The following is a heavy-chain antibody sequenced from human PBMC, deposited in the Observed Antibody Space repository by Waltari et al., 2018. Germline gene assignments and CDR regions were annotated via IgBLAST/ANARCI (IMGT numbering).Heavy chain of an antibody. V-gene: IGHV1-3*01. CDR2: INAGNGNT. Sequence: QVQLVQSGAEVKKPGASVKVSCKASGYIFTSYAMHWVRQAPGQRLEWMGWINAGNGNTKYSQKFQGRVTITRDTSASTAYMELSSLRSEDTAVYYCARGSVGATPRFGYWGQGTLVTVSS. D-gene: IGHD1-26*01. CDR1: GYIFTSYA. J-gene: IGHJ4*02. CDR3: ARGSVGATPRFGY.